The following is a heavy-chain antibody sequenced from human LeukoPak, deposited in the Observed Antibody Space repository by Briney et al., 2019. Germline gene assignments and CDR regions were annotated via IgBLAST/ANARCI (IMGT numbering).Heavy chain of an antibody. Sequence: SETLSLTCTVSGGSINNANYYWGWIRQPPGKGLEWIGYIYYSGSTNYNPSLKSRVTISVDTSKNQFSLKLSSVTAADTAVYYCARAGYNWNLDYWGQGTLVTVSS. CDR3: ARAGYNWNLDY. CDR2: IYYSGST. J-gene: IGHJ4*02. V-gene: IGHV4-61*01. D-gene: IGHD1-20*01. CDR1: GGSINNANYY.